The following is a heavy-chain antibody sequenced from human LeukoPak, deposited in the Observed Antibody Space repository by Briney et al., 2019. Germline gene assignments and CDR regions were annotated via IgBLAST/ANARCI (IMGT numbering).Heavy chain of an antibody. Sequence: ASVTVSCTSSGYSFTGYGISWVRQAPGQGLEWMGWISAYNGNTNYAQKLQGRVTMTTDTSTSTAYMELRSLRSDDTAVYYCARDCDRSGYYCYWGQGTLVTVSS. V-gene: IGHV1-18*01. CDR1: GYSFTGYG. CDR3: ARDCDRSGYYCY. CDR2: ISAYNGNT. J-gene: IGHJ4*02. D-gene: IGHD3-22*01.